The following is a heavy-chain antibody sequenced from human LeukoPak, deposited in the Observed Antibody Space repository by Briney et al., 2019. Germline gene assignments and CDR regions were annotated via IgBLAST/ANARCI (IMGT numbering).Heavy chain of an antibody. CDR1: GFTFSSYW. Sequence: PGGSLRLSCAASGFTFSSYWMTWVRQAPGKGLECISGFSGSGGSTYYADSVKGRFTISRDNAKNSLYLQMNSLRAEDTAVYYCARAVAGIPWGQGTLVTVSS. D-gene: IGHD6-19*01. J-gene: IGHJ5*02. CDR2: FSGSGGST. CDR3: ARAVAGIP. V-gene: IGHV3-23*01.